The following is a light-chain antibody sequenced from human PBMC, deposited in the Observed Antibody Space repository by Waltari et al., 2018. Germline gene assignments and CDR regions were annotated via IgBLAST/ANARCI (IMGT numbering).Light chain of an antibody. CDR3: SSYTMTSATA. Sequence: QSALTQPASVSGSPGQSITISCTGTSGDIGGYNYVSWYQQYPGKAPKLIIFEVSYRPSGVSHRFSASKSGNTASLTISGLQAEGEAHYYCSSYTMTSATAFGTGTKVTVL. J-gene: IGLJ1*01. CDR1: SGDIGGYNY. V-gene: IGLV2-14*01. CDR2: EVS.